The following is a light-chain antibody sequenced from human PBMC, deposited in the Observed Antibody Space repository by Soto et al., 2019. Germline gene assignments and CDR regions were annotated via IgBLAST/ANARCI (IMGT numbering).Light chain of an antibody. J-gene: IGLJ2*01. Sequence: QSALTQPASVSGSPGQSITISCTGTSSDVGGYSYVSWYQQHPGKAPKLMIYEVSNRPSGVSNRFSGSKSGNTASLTISGLKAEDEDDYSCSSFSSSSTLVVFGGGTKLTVL. CDR3: SSFSSSSTLVV. CDR2: EVS. CDR1: SSDVGGYSY. V-gene: IGLV2-14*01.